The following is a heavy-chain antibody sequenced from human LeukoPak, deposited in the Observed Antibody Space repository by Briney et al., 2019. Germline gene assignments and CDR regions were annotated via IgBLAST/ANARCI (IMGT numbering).Heavy chain of an antibody. CDR3: ARVYSSNWPQAFDL. J-gene: IGHJ3*01. CDR2: IHYTGTT. V-gene: IGHV4-59*01. D-gene: IGHD2-2*01. CDR1: GDSISGFY. Sequence: SETLSLTCSVSGDSISGFYWGWIRQPPGKGLEWIGIIHYTGTTNYDPSLISRVTISVDTSKNQFSLRLTSVTAADTAVYFCARVYSSNWPQAFDLWGQGALVTVSS.